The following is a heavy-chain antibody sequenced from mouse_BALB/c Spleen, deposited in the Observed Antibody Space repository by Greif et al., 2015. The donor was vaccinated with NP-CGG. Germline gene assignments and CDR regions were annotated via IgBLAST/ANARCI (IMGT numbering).Heavy chain of an antibody. V-gene: IGHV14-3*02. CDR1: GFNIKDTY. J-gene: IGHJ2*01. Sequence: VQLQQSGAELVKPGASVKLSCTASGFNIKDTYMHWVKQRPEQGLEWIGRIDPANGNTKYDPKFQGKATITADTSSNTAYLQLSSLTSEDTAVYYCARYYYGSSYGVYWGQGTTLTVSS. D-gene: IGHD1-1*01. CDR2: IDPANGNT. CDR3: ARYYYGSSYGVY.